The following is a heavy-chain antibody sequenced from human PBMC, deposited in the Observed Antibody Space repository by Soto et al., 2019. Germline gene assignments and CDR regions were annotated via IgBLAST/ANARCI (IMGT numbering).Heavy chain of an antibody. CDR2: IYYSGST. CDR1: GGPISSGGYY. J-gene: IGHJ5*02. D-gene: IGHD3-10*01. Sequence: QVQLQESGPGLVKPSQTLSLTCTVSGGPISSGGYYWSWIRQHPGKGLEWIGYIYYSGSTYYNPSLKSRVTISVDTSKNQFSLKLSSVTAADTAVYYCATMVRGATHWFDPWGQGTLVTVSS. CDR3: ATMVRGATHWFDP. V-gene: IGHV4-31*03.